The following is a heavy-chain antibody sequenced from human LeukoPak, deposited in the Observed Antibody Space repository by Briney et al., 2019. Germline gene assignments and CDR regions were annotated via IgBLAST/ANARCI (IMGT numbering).Heavy chain of an antibody. V-gene: IGHV4-30-2*01. J-gene: IGHJ4*02. CDR3: ARGLGYCSSTSCYHHHPFDY. Sequence: SQTLSLTCTVSGGSLSSGGYYWSWIRQPPGKGLEWIGYIYHSGSTYYNPSLKSRVTISVDRSKNQFSLKLSSVTAADTAVYYCARGLGYCSSTSCYHHHPFDYWGQGTLVTVSS. CDR1: GGSLSSGGYY. D-gene: IGHD2-2*01. CDR2: IYHSGST.